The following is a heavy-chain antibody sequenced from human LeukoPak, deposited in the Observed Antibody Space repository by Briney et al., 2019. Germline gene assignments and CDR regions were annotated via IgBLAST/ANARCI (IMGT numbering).Heavy chain of an antibody. CDR2: IYYSGST. Sequence: SETLSLTCTVSGGSISSSSYYWGWIRQPPGKGLEWIGGIYYSGSTYYNPSLKSRVTISVDTSKNQFSLNLSSVTAADTAMYYCARAVGTSRNFFDYWGQGTLVTVSS. J-gene: IGHJ4*02. CDR1: GGSISSSSYY. CDR3: ARAVGTSRNFFDY. D-gene: IGHD4-23*01. V-gene: IGHV4-39*07.